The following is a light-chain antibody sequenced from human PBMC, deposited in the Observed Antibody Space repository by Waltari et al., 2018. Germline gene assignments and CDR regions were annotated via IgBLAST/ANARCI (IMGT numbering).Light chain of an antibody. V-gene: IGLV3-21*02. J-gene: IGLJ2*01. CDR2: DDS. CDR3: QVWDTSDHHVV. CDR1: NIGSKT. Sequence: SYVLTQPPSVSVAPGQTARITCGGNNIGSKTVHWYQQRPGQAPVLVDYDDSDRPSGIPERFSGSNSGNTATLSISRVEAGDEADYYCQVWDTSDHHVVLGGGTKLTVL.